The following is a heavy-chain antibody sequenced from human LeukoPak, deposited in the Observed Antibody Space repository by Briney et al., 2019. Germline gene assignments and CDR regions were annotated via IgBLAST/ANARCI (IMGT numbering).Heavy chain of an antibody. J-gene: IGHJ4*02. CDR1: GGSISSGGYY. D-gene: IGHD3-22*01. Sequence: SETLSLTCTVSGGSISSGGYYWSWIRQPPGKGLEWIGYIYHSGSTYYNPSLKSRVTISVDRSKNQFSLKLSSVTAADTAVYYCARGPYYYDTLRGFDYWGQGTLVTVSS. CDR3: ARGPYYYDTLRGFDY. V-gene: IGHV4-30-2*01. CDR2: IYHSGST.